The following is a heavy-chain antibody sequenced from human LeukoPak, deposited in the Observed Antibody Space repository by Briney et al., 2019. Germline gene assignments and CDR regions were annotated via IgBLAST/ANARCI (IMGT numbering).Heavy chain of an antibody. J-gene: IGHJ4*02. CDR2: IYYSGST. V-gene: IGHV4-39*07. CDR1: GGSISRNTYY. CDR3: ARDGTFGGVIVPIDY. D-gene: IGHD3-16*02. Sequence: SETLSLTCTVSGGSISRNTYYWGWIRQPPGKGLEWIGSIYYSGSTYYNPSLKSRVTISVDTSKNQFSLKLSSVTAADTAVYYCARDGTFGGVIVPIDYWGQGTLVTVSS.